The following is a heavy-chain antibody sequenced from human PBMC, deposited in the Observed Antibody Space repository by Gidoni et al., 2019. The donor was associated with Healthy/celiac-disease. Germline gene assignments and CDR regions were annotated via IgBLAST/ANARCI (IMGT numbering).Heavy chain of an antibody. CDR2: ISSSSSYI. CDR3: ARDTGPKAYSFDY. J-gene: IGHJ4*02. D-gene: IGHD1-1*01. Sequence: EVQLVEAGGGLVKPGGTLRSAWAGAGFTCSSYSMNWVRQAPGKGLEWVSSISSSSSYIYYAASVKGRFTLSSDNAKNSLYLQMNSLSAEATAVYYCARDTGPKAYSFDYWGQGTLVTVSS. V-gene: IGHV3-21*01. CDR1: GFTCSSYS.